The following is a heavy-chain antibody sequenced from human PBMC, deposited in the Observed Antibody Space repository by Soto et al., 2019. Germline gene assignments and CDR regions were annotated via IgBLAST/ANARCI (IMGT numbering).Heavy chain of an antibody. D-gene: IGHD2-15*01. Sequence: PSETLSLTCAVYGGSFSGYYWSWIRQPPGKGLEWIGEINHSGSTNYNPSLKSRVTISVDTSKNQFSLKLSSVTAADTAVYYCARSRRGYCSGGSCYTTPSYYYGMDVWGQGTTVTVSS. J-gene: IGHJ6*02. CDR1: GGSFSGYY. CDR3: ARSRRGYCSGGSCYTTPSYYYGMDV. V-gene: IGHV4-34*01. CDR2: INHSGST.